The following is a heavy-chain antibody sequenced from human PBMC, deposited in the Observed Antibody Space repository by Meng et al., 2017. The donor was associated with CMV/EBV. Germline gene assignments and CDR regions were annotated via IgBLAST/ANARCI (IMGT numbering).Heavy chain of an antibody. CDR3: ARRKLVGYCTNGVCPGWFDP. J-gene: IGHJ5*02. CDR1: GGTFSSYA. D-gene: IGHD2-8*01. Sequence: SVKVSCKASGGTFSSYAISWVRQAPGQGLEWMGGIIPIFGTAIYAQKFQGRVTITTDESTSTAYMELSSLRSEDTAVYYCARRKLVGYCTNGVCPGWFDPWGQGTLVTVSS. CDR2: IIPIFGTA. V-gene: IGHV1-69*05.